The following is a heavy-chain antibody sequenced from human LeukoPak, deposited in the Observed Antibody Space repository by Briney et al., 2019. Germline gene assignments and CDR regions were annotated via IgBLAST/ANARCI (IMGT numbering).Heavy chain of an antibody. CDR1: GYTFTSYA. V-gene: IGHV1-3*01. J-gene: IGHJ4*02. CDR3: ARDRGGTGDFDY. Sequence: ASVKVSCKACGYTFTSYAMHWVRRAPGQRLEWMGWINAGNGDTKYSQKFQGRVTIARDTSASTAYMELSSLRSKDTAVYYCARDRGGTGDFDYWGQGTLVTVSS. D-gene: IGHD1-1*01. CDR2: INAGNGDT.